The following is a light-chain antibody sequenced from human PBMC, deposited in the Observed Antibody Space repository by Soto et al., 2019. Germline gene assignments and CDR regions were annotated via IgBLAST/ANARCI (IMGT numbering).Light chain of an antibody. CDR3: QQYDDLWT. Sequence: DIQMTQPPSFLSASVGDRVTITCQASHAITNYLNWYQQKSGKAPKLLIYDASNLETGVPSRFSGSGSGTHFTFTITSLQPEDFATYYCQQYDDLWTFGQGTKVEIK. V-gene: IGKV1-33*01. CDR2: DAS. CDR1: HAITNY. J-gene: IGKJ1*01.